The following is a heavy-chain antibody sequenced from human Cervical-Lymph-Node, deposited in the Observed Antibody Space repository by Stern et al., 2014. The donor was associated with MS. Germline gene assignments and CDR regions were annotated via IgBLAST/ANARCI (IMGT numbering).Heavy chain of an antibody. CDR1: GFMFGRYW. CDR3: ARDYDFWSGYSSYYYGLDV. V-gene: IGHV3-7*01. CDR2: IKHDGTEN. D-gene: IGHD3-3*01. Sequence: VQLVESGGGLVQPGGSLSVSCEASGFMFGRYWMSWVRQAPGKGLAWGAQIKHDGTENPYVDSGKSRFTISRDNLKNSLFLQMHSLRVEDTAVYYCARDYDFWSGYSSYYYGLDVWGQGTTVTVSS. J-gene: IGHJ6*02.